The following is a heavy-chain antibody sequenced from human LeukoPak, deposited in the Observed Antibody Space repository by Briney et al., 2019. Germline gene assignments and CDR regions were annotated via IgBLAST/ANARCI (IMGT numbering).Heavy chain of an antibody. D-gene: IGHD2/OR15-2a*01. Sequence: SETLSLTCTVSGASISSYYWIWIRQPQGKGLEWIGHIYYDGSTNYNPSLKSRVTISVDTSKNQFSLKLSSVTAADTAVYYCARGRDIYFFAARRYFDYWGQGTLVTVSS. J-gene: IGHJ4*02. CDR2: IYYDGST. V-gene: IGHV4-59*12. CDR1: GASISSYY. CDR3: ARGRDIYFFAARRYFDY.